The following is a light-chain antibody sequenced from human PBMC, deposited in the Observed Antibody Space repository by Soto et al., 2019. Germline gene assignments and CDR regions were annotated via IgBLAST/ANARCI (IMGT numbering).Light chain of an antibody. V-gene: IGLV2-14*01. Sequence: QSALTQPASVSGSPGQSITIPWTGTSSDVGGYNYVSWYQQHPGKAPKLMIYDVSNRPSGVSNRFSGSKSGNTASLTISGLQAEDEADYYCSSYTSSSTSLVFGGGTKLTVL. CDR1: SSDVGGYNY. CDR2: DVS. CDR3: SSYTSSSTSLV. J-gene: IGLJ2*01.